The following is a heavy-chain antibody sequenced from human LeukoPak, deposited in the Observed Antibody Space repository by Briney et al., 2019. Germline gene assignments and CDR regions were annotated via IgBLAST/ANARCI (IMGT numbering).Heavy chain of an antibody. CDR2: INSDGSTT. Sequence: GGSLRLSCAASGFTFSSHWMHWVRQAPGKGLVWVSRINSDGSTTSYADSVKGRLTISRDNAKNTLYLQMNSLRAEDTAVYYCARVMYYYHSSGSIAVYYFDYWGQGTLVTVSS. CDR1: GFTFSSHW. D-gene: IGHD3-22*01. V-gene: IGHV3-74*01. CDR3: ARVMYYYHSSGSIAVYYFDY. J-gene: IGHJ4*02.